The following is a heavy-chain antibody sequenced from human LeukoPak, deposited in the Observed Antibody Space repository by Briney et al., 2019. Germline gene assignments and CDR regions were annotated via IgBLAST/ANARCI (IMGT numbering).Heavy chain of an antibody. J-gene: IGHJ4*02. D-gene: IGHD2-21*01. CDR1: GGSISTYY. Sequence: KPSETLSLTCTVSGGSISTYYWNWIRQPPGKGLEWVGYVYHSGSTSYNPSLSSPVTISVDVSKNQFSLKVTSVTAADTAVYYCAKNGFAASGSEFPGDHWGQGTLVTVSS. CDR3: AKNGFAASGSEFPGDH. V-gene: IGHV4-59*01. CDR2: VYHSGST.